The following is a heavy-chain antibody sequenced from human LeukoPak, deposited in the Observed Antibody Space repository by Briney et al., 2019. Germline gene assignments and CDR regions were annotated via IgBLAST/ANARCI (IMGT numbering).Heavy chain of an antibody. CDR3: ARGGGLDV. CDR1: RFTFSSYW. J-gene: IGHJ6*02. V-gene: IGHV3-7*03. Sequence: GGSLRLSCAASRFTFSSYWMNWARQAPGKGLEWVASINHNGNVNYYVDSVKGRFTISRDNAKNSLYLQMSNLRAEDTAVYFCARGGGLDVWGQGAAVTVSS. D-gene: IGHD3-16*01. CDR2: INHNGNVN.